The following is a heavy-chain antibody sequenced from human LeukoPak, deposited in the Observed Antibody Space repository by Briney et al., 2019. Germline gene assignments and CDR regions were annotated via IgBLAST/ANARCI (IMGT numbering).Heavy chain of an antibody. D-gene: IGHD3-10*01. V-gene: IGHV4-59*12. Sequence: SETLSLTCSVSGESISSYYWSWIRQSAGKGLEWIGYIYYSGSTNYNPSLKSRVTISVDTSKNQFSLKLSSVTAADTAVYYCARDSLLWFGELLTWGQGTLVTVSS. CDR1: GESISSYY. CDR3: ARDSLLWFGELLT. CDR2: IYYSGST. J-gene: IGHJ5*02.